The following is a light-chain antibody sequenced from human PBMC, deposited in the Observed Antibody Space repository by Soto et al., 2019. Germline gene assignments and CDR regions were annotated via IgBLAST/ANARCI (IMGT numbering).Light chain of an antibody. CDR1: SSDVGAYNY. CDR3: NSYAGTSYV. J-gene: IGLJ1*01. CDR2: DVS. Sequence: QSVLTQPASVSGTPGQSITISCTGTSSDVGAYNYVSWYQQYPGKAPKLIIYDVSNRPSGVSCRFSGSKSGNTASLTISELQAEDEADYYCNSYAGTSYVFVTVTKVTVL. V-gene: IGLV2-14*03.